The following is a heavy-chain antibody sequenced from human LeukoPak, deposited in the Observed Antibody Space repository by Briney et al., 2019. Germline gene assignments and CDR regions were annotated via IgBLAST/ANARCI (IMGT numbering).Heavy chain of an antibody. V-gene: IGHV4-4*07. Sequence: SETLSLTCTVSGGSITIYYWSWIRQPAGKGLEWIGRIYTSGSTNYNPSLKSRVTMPVDTSKNQFSLKLSSVTAADTAVYYCTRGSTTLSFWSQGTLVTVSS. CDR2: IYTSGST. CDR1: GGSITIYY. J-gene: IGHJ4*02. D-gene: IGHD1-1*01. CDR3: TRGSTTLSF.